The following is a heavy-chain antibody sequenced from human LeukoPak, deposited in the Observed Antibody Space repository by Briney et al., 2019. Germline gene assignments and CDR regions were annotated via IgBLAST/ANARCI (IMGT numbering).Heavy chain of an antibody. D-gene: IGHD4-23*01. CDR2: ISSSSSYI. J-gene: IGHJ4*02. V-gene: IGHV3-21*01. Sequence: PGGSLRLSCAASGFTFSSYSMNWVRQAPGKGLEWVSSISSSSSYIYYADSVKGRFTISRDNAKNSLYLQMNSLRAEDTAVYYCAREPSVQVVTSYYFDYWGQGTLVTVSS. CDR3: AREPSVQVVTSYYFDY. CDR1: GFTFSSYS.